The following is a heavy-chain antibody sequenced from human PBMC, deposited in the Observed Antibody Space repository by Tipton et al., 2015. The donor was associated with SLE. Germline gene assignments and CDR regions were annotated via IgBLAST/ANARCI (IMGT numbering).Heavy chain of an antibody. D-gene: IGHD3-9*01. J-gene: IGHJ6*03. V-gene: IGHV4-39*07. Sequence: TLSLTCTVSGGSISSSSYYWGWIRQPPGKGLEWIGNIYYTGNTFYNPSLKSRVTISLDTSKNQFSLKLSSVSAADTAVYYCARGSLGRHYDIVTGHTYYYYYYMDVWGKGTTVTVSS. CDR2: IYYTGNT. CDR1: GGSISSSSYY. CDR3: ARGSLGRHYDIVTGHTYYYYYYMDV.